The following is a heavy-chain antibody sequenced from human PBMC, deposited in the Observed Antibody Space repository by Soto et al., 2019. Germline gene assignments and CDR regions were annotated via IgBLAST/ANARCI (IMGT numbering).Heavy chain of an antibody. CDR2: INPGGREK. Sequence: GGSLRLSCAASGFIFGNYWMSWVRQAPGKGLEWVANINPGGREKNYVDSVKGRFSIFRDDAEKSHHLQMNSLRVEDTAVYYCAKYGAGNYGAYALDIWGQGTMVT. CDR3: AKYGAGNYGAYALDI. V-gene: IGHV3-7*01. CDR1: GFIFGNYW. J-gene: IGHJ3*02. D-gene: IGHD3-10*01.